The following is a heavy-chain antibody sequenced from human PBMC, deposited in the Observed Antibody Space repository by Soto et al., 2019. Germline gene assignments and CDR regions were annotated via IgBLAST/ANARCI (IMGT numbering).Heavy chain of an antibody. CDR3: AKRGTTSFGMDV. J-gene: IGHJ6*02. CDR2: ISGNGQNT. CDR1: GFTFDNYA. D-gene: IGHD1-1*01. Sequence: GGSLRLSCAASGFTFDNYAMNWVRQAPGKGLEWLSLISGNGQNTYNADSVKGRFTVSRDNSKNTLSLQMNSLRAEDPAMYYCAKRGTTSFGMDVWGRGTAVTVSS. V-gene: IGHV3-23*01.